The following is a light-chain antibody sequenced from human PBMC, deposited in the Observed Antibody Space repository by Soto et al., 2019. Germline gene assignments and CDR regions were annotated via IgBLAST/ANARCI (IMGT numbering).Light chain of an antibody. CDR2: EVT. CDR3: CSYTTRSTRV. CDR1: SSDVGFYNY. J-gene: IGLJ1*01. Sequence: QSALTQPASVSGSPGQSIAISCTGSSSDVGFYNYVSWYQQHPGKVPKLIIYEVTNRPSGVSNRFSGSKSGNTASLTISGLQAEDEADYYCCSYTTRSTRVFGSGTKVTGL. V-gene: IGLV2-14*01.